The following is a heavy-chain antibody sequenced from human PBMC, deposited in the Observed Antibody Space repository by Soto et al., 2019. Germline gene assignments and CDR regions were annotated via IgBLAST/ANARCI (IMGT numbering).Heavy chain of an antibody. D-gene: IGHD3-22*01. CDR2: IYHSGTT. CDR1: GDSISSGYY. CDR3: ARTDSVGYYPY. J-gene: IGHJ4*02. V-gene: IGHV4-38-2*01. Sequence: ETLSPTCGGLGDSISSGYYWAWIRQHPGKGLERIGSIYHSGTTYYSPSLRSRVTISGDTSKNQFSLRLSSVTAAYSVVYDCARTDSVGYYPYCGQGTLVTVSS.